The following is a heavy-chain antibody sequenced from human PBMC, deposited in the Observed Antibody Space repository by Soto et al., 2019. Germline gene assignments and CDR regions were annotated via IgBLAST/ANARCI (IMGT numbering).Heavy chain of an antibody. CDR1: GYSFTSYW. CDR3: ARLVAARPQPDY. J-gene: IGHJ4*02. CDR2: IDPSDSYT. V-gene: IGHV5-10-1*01. D-gene: IGHD6-6*01. Sequence: ESLKISCKGSGYSFTSYWISWVRQMPGKGLEWMGRIDPSDSYTNYSPSFQGHVTISADKSISTAYLQWSSLKASDTAMYYCARLVAARPQPDYWGQGTLVTVSS.